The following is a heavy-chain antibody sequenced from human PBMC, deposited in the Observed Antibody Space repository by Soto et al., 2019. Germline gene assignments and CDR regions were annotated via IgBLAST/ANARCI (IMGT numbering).Heavy chain of an antibody. Sequence: SETLSLTCSVSGGSVSDKTYYWSWIRQPPGKRLEWIGCVYYSGTTNYNPSLKSRVTISVDLSKNRFSLRLSSVITADTALYYCARTTAVPNTLRSRYFFDYWGQGTLVTVSS. D-gene: IGHD4-17*01. J-gene: IGHJ4*02. CDR1: GGSVSDKTYY. CDR3: ARTTAVPNTLRSRYFFDY. CDR2: VYYSGTT. V-gene: IGHV4-61*01.